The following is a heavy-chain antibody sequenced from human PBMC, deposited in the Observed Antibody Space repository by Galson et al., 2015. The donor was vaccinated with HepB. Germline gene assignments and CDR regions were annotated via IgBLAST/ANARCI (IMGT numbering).Heavy chain of an antibody. CDR3: ARDGGLTTPPTFDY. J-gene: IGHJ4*02. CDR2: IKSKTDGETT. CDR1: GFTFSNAW. D-gene: IGHD1-14*01. V-gene: IGHV3-15*01. Sequence: SLRLSCAASGFTFSNAWMSWVRQAPGKGLEWVGRIKSKTDGETTDYAAPVKGRFTISRDDSKNTLYLQMNSLRAEDTAVYYCARDGGLTTPPTFDYWGQGTLVTVSS.